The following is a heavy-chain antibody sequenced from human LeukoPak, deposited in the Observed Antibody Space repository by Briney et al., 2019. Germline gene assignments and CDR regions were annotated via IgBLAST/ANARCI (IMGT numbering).Heavy chain of an antibody. D-gene: IGHD5-18*01. Sequence: TGGSLRLSCAASGLTVNNNYMNWVRQAPGEGLEWVSALYIGGNTYYADSVRGRFTISRDNSKNTLYPQMNSLRAEDAAIYYCMTAAGYNFGQYWGQGTLVTVSS. J-gene: IGHJ4*02. CDR2: LYIGGNT. CDR3: MTAAGYNFGQY. CDR1: GLTVNNNY. V-gene: IGHV3-53*01.